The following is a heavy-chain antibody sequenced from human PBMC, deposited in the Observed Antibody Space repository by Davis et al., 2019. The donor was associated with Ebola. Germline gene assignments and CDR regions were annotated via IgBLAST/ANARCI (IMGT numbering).Heavy chain of an antibody. CDR1: GGSINSHY. V-gene: IGHV4-59*11. J-gene: IGHJ4*02. D-gene: IGHD5-18*01. CDR3: AGGRRYSYGPPRY. Sequence: MPSETLSLTCTVSGGSINSHYWGWIRQSPGKGLEWLGNVFYNGNTYYNPSLGSRVTISVDTSKNQFSLRLSSVTAADTAVYYCAGGRRYSYGPPRYWGQGTLVTVSS. CDR2: VFYNGNT.